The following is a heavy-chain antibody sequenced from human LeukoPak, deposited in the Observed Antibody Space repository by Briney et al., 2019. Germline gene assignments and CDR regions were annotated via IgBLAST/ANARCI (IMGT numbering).Heavy chain of an antibody. V-gene: IGHV3-30-3*01. CDR1: GFTFSSYT. J-gene: IGHJ4*02. CDR2: ISYDGSNK. Sequence: VGSLRLSCAASGFTFSSYTMHWVRQAPGKGLEWVAVISYDGSNKYYADSVKGRFTISRDNSKNTLYLQMNSLRAEDTAVYYCARVKGSSTFDYWGQGTMVTVSS. CDR3: ARVKGSSTFDY. D-gene: IGHD2-2*01.